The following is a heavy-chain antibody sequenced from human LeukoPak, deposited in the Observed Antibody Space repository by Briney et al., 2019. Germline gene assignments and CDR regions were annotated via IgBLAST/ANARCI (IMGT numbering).Heavy chain of an antibody. D-gene: IGHD1-26*01. CDR3: AKAQRVEAINSDFDY. V-gene: IGHV3-23*01. Sequence: GRSLRLSCSASGFTFTNYAMSWVRQAPAKGLERVSTVGASGAHTYYADSVKGRFTISRDNSKNTLYLQMNSLRAEGTARYYCAKAQRVEAINSDFDYWGQGTLVTVSS. CDR1: GFTFTNYA. J-gene: IGHJ4*02. CDR2: VGASGAHT.